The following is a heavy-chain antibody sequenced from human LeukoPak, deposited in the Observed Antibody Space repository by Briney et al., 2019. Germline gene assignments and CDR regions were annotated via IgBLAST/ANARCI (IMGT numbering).Heavy chain of an antibody. D-gene: IGHD3-22*01. CDR3: AINHNDNSGQFY. J-gene: IGHJ4*02. CDR2: MHSNGIT. V-gene: IGHV4-39*01. Sequence: SETLSLSCAVSGGSITTSSYYWAWIRQPPGKGLEWIGSMHSNGITNYNPSLRSRVTISADMSKHQCTLKLSSVTAADTAMYYCAINHNDNSGQFYWGQGTLATVSS. CDR1: GGSITTSSYY.